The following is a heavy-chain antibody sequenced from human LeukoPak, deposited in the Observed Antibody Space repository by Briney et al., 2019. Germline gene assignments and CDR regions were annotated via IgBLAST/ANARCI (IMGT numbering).Heavy chain of an antibody. CDR2: IWHDGSNG. CDR1: GLNFNGYG. CDR3: ARDWHRAALDY. V-gene: IGHV3-33*01. J-gene: IGHJ4*02. Sequence: GGALRLSCAPSGLNFNGYGMHWVGQAPGNGPEWVAVIWHDGSNGNYGDSGKGRFTVSRDNSKNTLYLQMNSLRGEDTAVYYCARDWHRAALDYWGPGALVIVSS. D-gene: IGHD6-25*01.